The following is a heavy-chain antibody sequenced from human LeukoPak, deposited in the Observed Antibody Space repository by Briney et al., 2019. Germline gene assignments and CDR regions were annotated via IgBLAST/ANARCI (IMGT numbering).Heavy chain of an antibody. CDR1: GGSISSSSYS. Sequence: KSSETLSLTCTVSGGSISSSSYSWGWIRQPPGKGLEWIGSIYYSGSTYYNPSLKSRVTISVDTSKNQFSLKLSSVTAADTAVYYCARDRREDSGKGYWGQGTLVTVSS. CDR3: ARDRREDSGKGY. CDR2: IYYSGST. V-gene: IGHV4-39*07. D-gene: IGHD2-15*01. J-gene: IGHJ4*02.